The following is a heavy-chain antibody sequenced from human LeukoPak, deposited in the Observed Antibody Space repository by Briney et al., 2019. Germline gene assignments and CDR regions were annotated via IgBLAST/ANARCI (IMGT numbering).Heavy chain of an antibody. J-gene: IGHJ4*02. CDR2: IYYSGST. Sequence: SETLSLTCTVSGGSVNSGSYYWNWIRQPPGKGLEWIGYIYYSGSTNYNPSLKSRVTISVDTSKNQFSLKLSSVTAADTAVYYCARAAYSGSYHSDYWGQGTLVTGSS. CDR3: ARAAYSGSYHSDY. D-gene: IGHD1-26*01. V-gene: IGHV4-61*01. CDR1: GGSVNSGSYY.